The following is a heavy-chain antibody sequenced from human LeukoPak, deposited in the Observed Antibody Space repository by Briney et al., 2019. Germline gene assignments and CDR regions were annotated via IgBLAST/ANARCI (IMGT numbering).Heavy chain of an antibody. CDR2: IIPIFGTA. J-gene: IGHJ5*02. CDR1: GGTFSSYA. V-gene: IGHV1-69*13. CDR3: ARKIAAAGSFRWFDP. Sequence: SVKVSCKASGGTFSSYAISWVRQAPGQGLEWMGGIIPIFGTANYAQKFQGRVTITADESTSTAYMELSSLRSEDTAVYYCARKIAAAGSFRWFDPWGQGTLVTVSS. D-gene: IGHD6-13*01.